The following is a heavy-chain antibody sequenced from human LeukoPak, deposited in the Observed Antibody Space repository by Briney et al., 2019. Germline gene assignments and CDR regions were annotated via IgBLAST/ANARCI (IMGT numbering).Heavy chain of an antibody. CDR3: ARDATHDYGDYFDY. J-gene: IGHJ4*02. Sequence: GGSLRLSCAASGFTVSNNYMSWVRQPPGKGLGWVSVIYSGGSTYYADSVKGRFTISRDNSKNMLYLQMNSLRAEDTAVYYCARDATHDYGDYFDYWGQGTLVTVSS. CDR2: IYSGGST. CDR1: GFTVSNNY. V-gene: IGHV3-66*01. D-gene: IGHD4-17*01.